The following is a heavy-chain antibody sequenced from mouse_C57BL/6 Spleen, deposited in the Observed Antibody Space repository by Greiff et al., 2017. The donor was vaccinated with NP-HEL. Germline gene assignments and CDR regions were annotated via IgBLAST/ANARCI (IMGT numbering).Heavy chain of an antibody. CDR1: GYAFSSSW. J-gene: IGHJ4*01. CDR2: IYPGDGDT. D-gene: IGHD2-1*01. Sequence: QVQLKQSGPELVKPGASVKISCKASGYAFSSSWMNWVKQRPGKGLEWIGRIYPGDGDTNYNGKFKGKATLTADKSSSTAYMQLSSLTSEDSAVYFCAREDYGNYYAMDYWGQGTSVTVSS. V-gene: IGHV1-82*01. CDR3: AREDYGNYYAMDY.